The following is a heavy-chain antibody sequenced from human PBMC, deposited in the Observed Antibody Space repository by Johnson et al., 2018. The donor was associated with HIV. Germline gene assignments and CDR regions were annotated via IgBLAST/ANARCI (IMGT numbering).Heavy chain of an antibody. V-gene: IGHV3-66*01. D-gene: IGHD2-2*01. J-gene: IGHJ3*02. CDR3: ARSGYCTTSSCTDDAFDI. Sequence: VHLVESGGALVQPGGSLRLSCAASGFTVSSNSMTWVRQAPGKGLEWVSLIYCGGSTYYADSVKGRFTISRDNSKNTLYLQMNSLRAEDTAVYYCARSGYCTTSSCTDDAFDIWGQGTMVTVSS. CDR2: IYCGGST. CDR1: GFTVSSNS.